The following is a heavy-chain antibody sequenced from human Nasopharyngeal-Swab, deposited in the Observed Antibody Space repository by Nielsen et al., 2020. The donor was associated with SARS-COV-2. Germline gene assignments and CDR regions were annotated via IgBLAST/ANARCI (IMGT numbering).Heavy chain of an antibody. V-gene: IGHV4-39*01. CDR1: GGSISSSSYY. CDR2: IYYSGST. J-gene: IGHJ6*03. D-gene: IGHD4-17*01. CDR3: ARGLRGVTTYYYYYYMDV. Sequence: SETLSLTCTVSGGSISSSSYYWGWIRQPPGKGLEWTGSIYYSGSTYYNPSLKSRVTISVDTSKNQFSLKLSSVTAADTAVYYCARGLRGVTTYYYYYYMDVWGKGTTVTVSS.